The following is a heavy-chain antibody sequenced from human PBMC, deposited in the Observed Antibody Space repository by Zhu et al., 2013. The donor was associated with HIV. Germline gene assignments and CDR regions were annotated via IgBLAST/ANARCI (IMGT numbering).Heavy chain of an antibody. D-gene: IGHD5-18*01. J-gene: IGHJ3*02. CDR3: ARDRVFLDTAMSYPVFAFDI. CDR1: GYTFTSYG. V-gene: IGHV1-18*04. CDR2: ISAYNGNT. Sequence: QVQLVQSGAEVKKPGASVKVSCKASGYTFTSYGISWVRQAPGQGLEWMGWISAYNGNTNYAQKLQGRVTMTTDTSTSTAYMELRSLRSDDTAVYYCARDRVFLDTAMSYPVFAFDIWGQGTMVTVSS.